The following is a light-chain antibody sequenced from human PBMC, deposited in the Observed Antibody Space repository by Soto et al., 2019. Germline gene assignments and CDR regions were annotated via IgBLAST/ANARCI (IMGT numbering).Light chain of an antibody. J-gene: IGKJ4*01. V-gene: IGKV3-11*01. CDR1: QSISSS. CDR2: DTS. CDR3: KQANSFPLT. Sequence: EIVLTQSPGTLSLSPGERATLSCRASQSISSSLAWYQQKPGQAPRLLIYDTSNRATGIPARFSGSGSGTDFTLTIRSLQPEDFATYYCKQANSFPLTFGGGTKVDIK.